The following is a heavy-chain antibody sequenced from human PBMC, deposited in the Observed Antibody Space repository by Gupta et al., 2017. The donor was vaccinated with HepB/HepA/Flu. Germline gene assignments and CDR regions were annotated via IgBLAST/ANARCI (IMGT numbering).Heavy chain of an antibody. CDR3: ARDRERYCSGGSCYDFDY. J-gene: IGHJ4*02. CDR2: ISSSSSYI. CDR1: GSTFSSYS. Sequence: EVQLVESGGGLVKPGGSLRLSCAASGSTFSSYSMNWVRQATGKGLEWVSSISSSSSYIYYADSVKGRFTISRDNAKNSLYLQMNSLRAEDTAVYYCARDRERYCSGGSCYDFDYWGQGTLVTVSS. D-gene: IGHD2-15*01. V-gene: IGHV3-21*01.